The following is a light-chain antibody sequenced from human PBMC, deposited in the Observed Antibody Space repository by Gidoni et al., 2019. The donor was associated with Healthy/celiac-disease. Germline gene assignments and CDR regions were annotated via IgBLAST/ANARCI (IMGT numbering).Light chain of an antibody. CDR2: SNN. J-gene: IGLJ2*01. CDR3: AAWDDSLNGVV. CDR1: SSNIGSNT. Sequence: SVLTQPPSASGTPGPRVTISCSGSSSNIGSNTVNWYQQLPGTAPKLLSYSNNQRPPGVPDRFSGSKSGTSASLAISGLQSEDEADYYCAAWDDSLNGVVFGGGTKLTVL. V-gene: IGLV1-44*01.